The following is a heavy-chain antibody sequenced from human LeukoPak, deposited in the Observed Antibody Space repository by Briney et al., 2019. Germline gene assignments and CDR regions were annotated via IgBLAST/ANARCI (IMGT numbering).Heavy chain of an antibody. CDR2: IYTEGRT. CDR3: ARGQIYGTGSYFFDH. D-gene: IGHD3-10*01. J-gene: IGHJ4*02. Sequence: GGSLRLSCAASGFTVTSNHMSWVRQTPGRGGLEWVSVIYTEGRTFYTGSVTGRFTISRDSFKNTLYLQMNSLRAEDTAVYYCARGQIYGTGSYFFDHWGQGTLVTVSS. V-gene: IGHV3-66*01. CDR1: GFTVTSNH.